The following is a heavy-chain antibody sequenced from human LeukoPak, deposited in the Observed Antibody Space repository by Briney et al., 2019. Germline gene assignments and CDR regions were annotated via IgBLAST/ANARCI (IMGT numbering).Heavy chain of an antibody. Sequence: GGSLRLSCAASGFTFSSYAMSWVRQAPGKGLEWVSAISGSGGSTYYADSVKGRFTISRDNSKNTLYLQMNSLRAEDTAVYYCAKAHHFWRGYSRLNNWFDPWGQGTLVTVSS. CDR2: ISGSGGST. D-gene: IGHD3-3*02. V-gene: IGHV3-23*01. J-gene: IGHJ5*02. CDR1: GFTFSSYA. CDR3: AKAHHFWRGYSRLNNWFDP.